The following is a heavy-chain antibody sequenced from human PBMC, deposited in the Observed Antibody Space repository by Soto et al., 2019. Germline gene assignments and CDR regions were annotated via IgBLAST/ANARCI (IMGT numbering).Heavy chain of an antibody. CDR3: ARAVAVPADFDY. D-gene: IGHD6-19*01. Sequence: QVKLVHSGAEEKKPGASVKVSCKASGYTLTAYAMHWVRQAPGQRLEWMGWINAGNGNTKYSQKFQGRVTITRDTSASTAYMELSSLRSEDTAAYYCARAVAVPADFDYWGQGTLVTVSS. CDR2: INAGNGNT. V-gene: IGHV1-3*05. J-gene: IGHJ4*02. CDR1: GYTLTAYA.